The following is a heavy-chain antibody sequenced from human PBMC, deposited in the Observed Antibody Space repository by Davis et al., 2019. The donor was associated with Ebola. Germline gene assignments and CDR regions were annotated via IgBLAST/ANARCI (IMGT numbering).Heavy chain of an antibody. CDR1: GYTFTGYY. V-gene: IGHV1-46*01. J-gene: IGHJ6*02. CDR2: INPSGGST. Sequence: ASVKVSCKASGYTFTGYYMHWVRQAPGQGLEWMGIINPSGGSTSYAQKFQGRVTMTRDTSTSTVYMELSSLRSEDTAVYYCARDHMTTVTLVYYYYGMDVWGQGTTVTVSS. D-gene: IGHD4-11*01. CDR3: ARDHMTTVTLVYYYYGMDV.